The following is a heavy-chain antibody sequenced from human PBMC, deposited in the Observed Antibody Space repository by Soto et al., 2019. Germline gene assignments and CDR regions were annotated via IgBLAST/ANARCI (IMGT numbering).Heavy chain of an antibody. CDR1: GFTFSSCA. D-gene: IGHD2-21*01. CDR2: IRDSDSGGTT. CDR3: AKVRVGIDVDFDY. Sequence: PGGSLRLSCAASGFTFSSCAMSWVRQAPAKGLEWVSAIRDSDSGGTTYYADSVKGRFTISRDDSKNTLYLQMSSLRAEDTAMYYCAKVRVGIDVDFDYWGQGALVTVS. J-gene: IGHJ4*02. V-gene: IGHV3-23*01.